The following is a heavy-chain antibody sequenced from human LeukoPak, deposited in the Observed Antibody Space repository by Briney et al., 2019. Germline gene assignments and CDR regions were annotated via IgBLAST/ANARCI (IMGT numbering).Heavy chain of an antibody. Sequence: GRSLRLSCAASGFTFSYYAVHWVRQAPGKGLQWVAVISYDGSNKYYTNSVKGRFTISRDNSKNTVYLQMNSLRAEDTAVYYCAKGQPGGTQLPSWAPYYFDYWGQGTLVTVSS. CDR3: AKGQPGGTQLPSWAPYYFDY. CDR1: GFTFSYYA. V-gene: IGHV3-30*18. D-gene: IGHD5-18*01. J-gene: IGHJ4*02. CDR2: ISYDGSNK.